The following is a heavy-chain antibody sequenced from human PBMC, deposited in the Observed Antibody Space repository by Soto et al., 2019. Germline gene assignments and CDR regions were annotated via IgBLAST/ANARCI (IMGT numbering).Heavy chain of an antibody. CDR2: ISTSSTTI. J-gene: IGHJ4*02. Sequence: GGSLRLSCAASGFTFSDHFMTWVRQAPGKGLEWISYISTSSTTIYYADSVRGRFTISRDNAKNSLFLQMNSLRAEDTAVYYCARDPSPTTNGWYYFDYWGQGTLVTVSS. D-gene: IGHD6-19*01. V-gene: IGHV3-48*01. CDR1: GFTFSDHF. CDR3: ARDPSPTTNGWYYFDY.